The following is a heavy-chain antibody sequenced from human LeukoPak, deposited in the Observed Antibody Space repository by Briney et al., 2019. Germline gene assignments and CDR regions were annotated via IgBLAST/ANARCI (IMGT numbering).Heavy chain of an antibody. V-gene: IGHV3-48*01. D-gene: IGHD7-27*01. CDR1: GFTFSSYS. CDR2: ISSGSSTI. Sequence: GGSLRLSCAASGFTFSSYSMNWVRQAPGMGLEWVSYISSGSSTIGYADSVKGRFTISRDNAKNSLYLQMNSLRAEDTAVYYCARDENWAFDYWGQGTLVTVSS. J-gene: IGHJ4*02. CDR3: ARDENWAFDY.